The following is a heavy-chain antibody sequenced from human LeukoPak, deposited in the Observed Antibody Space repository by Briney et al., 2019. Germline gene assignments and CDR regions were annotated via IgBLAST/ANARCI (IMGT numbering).Heavy chain of an antibody. CDR3: ARGLSAWYDSSGYYSEY. V-gene: IGHV1-8*01. Sequence: GASVRVSCKASGYTFTSYDINWVRQATGQGLEWMGWMNPNRGNTGYAQKFQGRVTMTRNTSISTAYMELSSLRSEDTAVYYCARGLSAWYDSSGYYSEYWGQGTLVTVSS. J-gene: IGHJ4*02. CDR1: GYTFTSYD. D-gene: IGHD3-22*01. CDR2: MNPNRGNT.